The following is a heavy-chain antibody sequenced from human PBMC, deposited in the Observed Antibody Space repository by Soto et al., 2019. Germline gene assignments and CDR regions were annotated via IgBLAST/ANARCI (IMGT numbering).Heavy chain of an antibody. V-gene: IGHV3-23*01. CDR3: AKDYEEVVVAAGFDA. J-gene: IGHJ5*01. CDR2: ISGSGGST. Sequence: RLLESGGGLIQPGGSLRLSCSASGFTFRSYAMSWVRQAPGKGLEWVSGISGSGGSTYYADAVQGRFTISRDNSKNILYLKMNSLSAEETAVYYCAKDYEEVVVAAGFDACGQGTLVTVSS. CDR1: GFTFRSYA. D-gene: IGHD2-15*01.